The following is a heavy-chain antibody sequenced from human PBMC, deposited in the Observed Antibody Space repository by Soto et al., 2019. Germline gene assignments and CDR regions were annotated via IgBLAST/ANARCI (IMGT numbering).Heavy chain of an antibody. Sequence: GGSLRLSCAASGFTFSSYAMHWVRQAPGKGLEWVAVISYDGSNKYYADSVKGRFTISRDNSKNTLYLQMNSLRAEDTAVYYCARDWVQDYYYGMDVWGQGTTVTVSS. V-gene: IGHV3-30-3*01. CDR1: GFTFSSYA. D-gene: IGHD3-10*01. CDR3: ARDWVQDYYYGMDV. J-gene: IGHJ6*02. CDR2: ISYDGSNK.